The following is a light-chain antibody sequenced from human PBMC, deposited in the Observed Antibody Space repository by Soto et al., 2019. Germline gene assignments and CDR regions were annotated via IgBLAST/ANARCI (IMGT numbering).Light chain of an antibody. V-gene: IGKV1-5*03. Sequence: DIQMTQSPSTLSASVGDRVTITCRASQSISSGLAWYQQKPGKAPNLLIYKASSLESGVPSRFSGSVSRTDFALTITSLQPDDFATSHCQHYSTYPYTFGEGTKLEIK. CDR2: KAS. CDR1: QSISSG. CDR3: QHYSTYPYT. J-gene: IGKJ2*01.